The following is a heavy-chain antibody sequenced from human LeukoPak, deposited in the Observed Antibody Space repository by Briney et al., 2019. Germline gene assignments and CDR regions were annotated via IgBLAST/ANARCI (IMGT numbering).Heavy chain of an antibody. D-gene: IGHD2/OR15-2a*01. V-gene: IGHV3-66*01. J-gene: IGHJ6*02. Sequence: GGFLRLSCAASGFTVSSNYMNWVRQAPGKGLEWVSVIYTGGSTYYADSVKGRFTISRDNSKNTLYLQMNSLRAEDTAVYYCARDPGSINGMDVWGQGTTVTVSS. CDR1: GFTVSSNY. CDR2: IYTGGST. CDR3: ARDPGSINGMDV.